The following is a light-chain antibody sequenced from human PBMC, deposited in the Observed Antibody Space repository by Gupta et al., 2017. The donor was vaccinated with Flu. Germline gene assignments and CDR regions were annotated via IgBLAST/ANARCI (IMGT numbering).Light chain of an antibody. CDR3: QQHKNGAPWT. CDR1: QSVRGN. CDR2: STS. V-gene: IGKV3D-15*01. Sequence: EIVMTQSPATLSVSPGERATLSCRASQSVRGNLAWYKKKAGQALRLLIYSTSTSFTGITARLSGSGYGKELTLTISSREYEDVACYYCQQHKNGAPWTFGQGTKVEIK. J-gene: IGKJ1*01.